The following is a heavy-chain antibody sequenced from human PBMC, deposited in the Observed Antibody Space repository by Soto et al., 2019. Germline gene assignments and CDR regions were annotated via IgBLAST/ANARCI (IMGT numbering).Heavy chain of an antibody. CDR2: IYYSGST. Sequence: QVQLQESGPGLVKPSETLSLTCTVSGGSISSYYWSWIRQPPGKGLEWIGYIYYSGSTHYNPSLKSRVTISVDTSKNQFSLKLSSVTAADTAVYYCARARYYYDSSGYYDYGGQGTLVTVSS. D-gene: IGHD3-22*01. V-gene: IGHV4-59*01. CDR3: ARARYYYDSSGYYDY. J-gene: IGHJ4*02. CDR1: GGSISSYY.